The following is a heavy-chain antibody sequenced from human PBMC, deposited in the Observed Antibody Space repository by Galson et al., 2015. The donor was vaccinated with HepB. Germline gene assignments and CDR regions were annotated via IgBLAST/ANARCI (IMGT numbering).Heavy chain of an antibody. V-gene: IGHV3-49*03. J-gene: IGHJ4*02. CDR1: GFTFGDYA. CDR3: TRGKRRDYYGSGSSTFDY. CDR2: IRSKAYGGTT. Sequence: SLRLSCAASGFTFGDYAMSWFRQAPGKGLEWVGFIRSKAYGGTTEYAASVKGRFTISRDDSKSIAYLQMNSLKTEDTAVYYCTRGKRRDYYGSGSSTFDYWGQGTLVTVSS. D-gene: IGHD3-10*01.